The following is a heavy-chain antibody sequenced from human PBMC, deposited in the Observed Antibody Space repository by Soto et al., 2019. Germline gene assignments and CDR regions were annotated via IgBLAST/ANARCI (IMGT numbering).Heavy chain of an antibody. CDR1: GGSISSYY. CDR2: IYYSGST. Sequence: QVQLQESGPGLVKPSETLSLTCTVSGGSISSYYWSWIRQPPGKGLEWIGYIYYSGSTTYNPSLKHRVTISADTSKNQLSLNLSSVTAADTALYYCARHRAFCSGKSCALGYYYYVDVWGIGTTVTVSS. V-gene: IGHV4-59*08. J-gene: IGHJ6*03. D-gene: IGHD2-2*01. CDR3: ARHRAFCSGKSCALGYYYYVDV.